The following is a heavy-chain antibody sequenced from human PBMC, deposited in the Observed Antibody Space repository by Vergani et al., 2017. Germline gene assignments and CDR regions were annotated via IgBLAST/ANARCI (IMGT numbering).Heavy chain of an antibody. Sequence: QVQLVQSGAEVKKPGASVKVSCKASGYTFTGYYMHWVRQAPGQGLEWMGWINPNSGGTNYAQKFQGWVTMTRDTSISPDYMELSRLRSDDTAVYYCAGWAESTNKVYCSGGSCYLRYFDYWGQGTLVTFSA. D-gene: IGHD2-15*01. J-gene: IGHJ4*02. CDR1: GYTFTGYY. CDR3: AGWAESTNKVYCSGGSCYLRYFDY. V-gene: IGHV1-2*04. CDR2: INPNSGGT.